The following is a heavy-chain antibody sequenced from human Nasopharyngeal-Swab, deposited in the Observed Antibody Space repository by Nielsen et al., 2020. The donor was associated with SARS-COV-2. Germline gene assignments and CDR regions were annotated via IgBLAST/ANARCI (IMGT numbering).Heavy chain of an antibody. CDR2: IYYSGST. Sequence: SETLSFTCTALGGSTSSSYWSWIRQPPGKGLEWIGYIYYSGSTNYNPPLKSRVTTPVATPKNQFFLKLSSVAAADTAVYYCTRDTWEERYHYYYGMDVWGQGTTVTVSS. CDR3: TRDTWEERYHYYYGMDV. V-gene: IGHV4-59*01. J-gene: IGHJ6*02. CDR1: GGSTSSSY. D-gene: IGHD1-26*01.